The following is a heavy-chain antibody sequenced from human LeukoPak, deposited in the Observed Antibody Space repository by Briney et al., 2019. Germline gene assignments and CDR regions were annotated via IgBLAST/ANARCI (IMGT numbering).Heavy chain of an antibody. D-gene: IGHD2-21*02. Sequence: PGRSLRLSCAASGFTFSSYAMHWVRQAPGKGLEWVAVISYDGSNKYYADSVKGRFTISRDNSKNTLYLQMNSLRAEDTAVYYCARGYCGGDCCLPRYSPIDYWGQGTLVTVSS. J-gene: IGHJ4*02. V-gene: IGHV3-30*04. CDR1: GFTFSSYA. CDR2: ISYDGSNK. CDR3: ARGYCGGDCCLPRYSPIDY.